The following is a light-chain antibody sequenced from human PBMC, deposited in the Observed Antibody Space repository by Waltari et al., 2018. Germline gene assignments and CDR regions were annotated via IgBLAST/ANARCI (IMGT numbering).Light chain of an antibody. Sequence: SDDLTQPPSVSVSPGQTARITCTGDAFPKRYPYWYRQKPGQAPVWMIFKDSERPSGIPERFSGSSSGTMGTLTISGVQAEDEADYYCQSVDSTGSYVVFGGGTKLTVL. CDR3: QSVDSTGSYVV. CDR2: KDS. CDR1: AFPKRY. V-gene: IGLV3-25*03. J-gene: IGLJ2*01.